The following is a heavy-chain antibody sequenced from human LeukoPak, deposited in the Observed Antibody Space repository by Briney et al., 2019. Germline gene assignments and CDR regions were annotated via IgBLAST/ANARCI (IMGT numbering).Heavy chain of an antibody. V-gene: IGHV1-69*04. CDR2: IIPILGIA. J-gene: IGHJ4*02. D-gene: IGHD4-17*01. CDR1: GGTFSSYA. Sequence: CSVKVSCKASGGTFSSYAISWVRQAPGQGLEWMGRIIPILGIANYAQKFQGRVTITADKSTSTAYMELSSLRSEDTAVYYCARDLYAVTTLYFDYWGQGTLVTVSS. CDR3: ARDLYAVTTLYFDY.